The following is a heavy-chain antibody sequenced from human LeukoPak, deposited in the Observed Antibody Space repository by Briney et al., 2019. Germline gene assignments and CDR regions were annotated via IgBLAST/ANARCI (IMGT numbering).Heavy chain of an antibody. V-gene: IGHV4-4*07. CDR2: IYSSGST. Sequence: SETLSLTCSVSGGSISSYYWSWIRQPAGKGLEWIGRIYSSGSTNYNPSLKSRVTMSIDTSKNQFSLKLSSVTAADTGIYYCARTFPNGAGESYWGQGTLVTVSS. D-gene: IGHD2-21*01. CDR1: GGSISSYY. CDR3: ARTFPNGAGESY. J-gene: IGHJ4*02.